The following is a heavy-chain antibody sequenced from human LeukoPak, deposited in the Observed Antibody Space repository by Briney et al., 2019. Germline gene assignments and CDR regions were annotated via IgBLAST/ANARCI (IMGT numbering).Heavy chain of an antibody. V-gene: IGHV3-69-1*01. CDR3: ARVRYCSTTSCPRGFDY. CDR1: GFAFSNFG. D-gene: IGHD2-2*01. Sequence: RAGGSLRLSCAASGFAFSNFGMTWVRQAPGKGLEWVSFITSTTSIYYADSVKGRFTISRDNAKNSLYLQTNSLRAEDTAVYYCARVRYCSTTSCPRGFDYWGQGTLVTVSS. CDR2: ITSTTSI. J-gene: IGHJ4*02.